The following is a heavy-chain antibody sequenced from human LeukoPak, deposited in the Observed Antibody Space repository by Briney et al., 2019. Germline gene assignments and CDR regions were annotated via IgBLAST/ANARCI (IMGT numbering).Heavy chain of an antibody. V-gene: IGHV3-21*01. CDR2: ISRSSSYI. CDR1: GFTFSGYS. D-gene: IGHD3-9*01. Sequence: GGSLRLSCAASGFTFSGYSMNWVRQAPGKGREGVSSISRSSSYIYYADSVKGRFTISRDNAKNSLYLQMNSLRAEDTAVYYCARAYDILTGYSSNSHFDYWGQGTLVTVSS. CDR3: ARAYDILTGYSSNSHFDY. J-gene: IGHJ4*02.